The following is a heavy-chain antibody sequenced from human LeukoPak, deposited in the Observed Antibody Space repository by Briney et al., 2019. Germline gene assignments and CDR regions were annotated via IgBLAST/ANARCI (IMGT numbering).Heavy chain of an antibody. CDR1: GFTFSNAW. CDR2: IWYDGSNK. D-gene: IGHD6-19*01. V-gene: IGHV3-33*06. J-gene: IGHJ4*02. Sequence: GSLRPPCAASGFTFSNAWMTWVRQAPGKGLEWVAVIWYDGSNKYYADSVKGRFTISRDNSKNTLYLQMNSLRAEDTAVYYCAKGRSRFDYWGQGTLVTVSS. CDR3: AKGRSRFDY.